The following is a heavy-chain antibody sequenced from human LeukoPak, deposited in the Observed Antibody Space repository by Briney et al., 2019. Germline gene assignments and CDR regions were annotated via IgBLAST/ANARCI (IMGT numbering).Heavy chain of an antibody. CDR2: ISAYNGNT. CDR1: GYTFTSYG. CDR3: ARDHGEQLVRGWFDP. Sequence: ASVKVSCKASGYTFTSYGISWVRQAPGQGLEWMGWISAYNGNTNYAQKLQGRVTMTTDTSTSTAYMELSSLRSHDTAGYYCARDHGEQLVRGWFDPWGQGTLVTVSS. J-gene: IGHJ5*02. D-gene: IGHD6-13*01. V-gene: IGHV1-18*01.